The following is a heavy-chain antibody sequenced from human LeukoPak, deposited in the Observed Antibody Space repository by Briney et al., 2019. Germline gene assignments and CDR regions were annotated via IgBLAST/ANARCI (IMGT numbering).Heavy chain of an antibody. CDR1: GYSFTSYW. V-gene: IGHV5-51*01. Sequence: GESLKISCKGSGYSFTSYWIGWVRQMPGKGLEWMGIIYPGDSDTRYSPSLQGQATISADKSISTAYLQWSSLKASDTAMYYCARHLTIFGVVPYYYGMDVWGQGTTVTVSS. CDR2: IYPGDSDT. D-gene: IGHD3-3*01. J-gene: IGHJ6*02. CDR3: ARHLTIFGVVPYYYGMDV.